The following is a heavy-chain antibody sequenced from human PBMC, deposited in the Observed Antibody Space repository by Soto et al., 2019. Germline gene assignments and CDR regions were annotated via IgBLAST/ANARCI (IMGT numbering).Heavy chain of an antibody. J-gene: IGHJ4*02. CDR1: GGSFKSGSYS. CDR2: VYHTGRT. Sequence: SETLSLTCTVSGGSFKSGSYSWSWIRQPPGKGLEWIGYVYHTGRTSYNPSLKSRVSISMDTSKNQFSLNLDSVTAADTAVYFCARDLVYFDSWGQGTLVTVSS. D-gene: IGHD3-16*01. CDR3: ARDLVYFDS. V-gene: IGHV4-61*01.